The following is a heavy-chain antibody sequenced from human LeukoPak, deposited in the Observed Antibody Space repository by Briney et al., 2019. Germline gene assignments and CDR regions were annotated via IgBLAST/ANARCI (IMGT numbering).Heavy chain of an antibody. CDR2: IKQDGNQN. D-gene: IGHD6-13*01. J-gene: IGHJ3*02. V-gene: IGHV3-7*01. CDR1: GFTFSTYW. CDR3: ARDVEMFSTTWSDAFDI. Sequence: LPGGSLRLSCVASGFTFSTYWMTWVRQAPGKGLEWVANIKQDGNQNYYVDSVRGRFTISRDNSKNSLYLQMDSLRVDDTAVYYCARDVEMFSTTWSDAFDIWGQGTMVTVSS.